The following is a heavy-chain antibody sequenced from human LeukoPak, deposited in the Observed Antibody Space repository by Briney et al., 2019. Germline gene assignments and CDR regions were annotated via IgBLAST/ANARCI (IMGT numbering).Heavy chain of an antibody. CDR3: AREAVAAGIGDAVDY. CDR2: ISSSGTPI. Sequence: GGSLRLSCAASGFTFSSYEMNWVRQAPGKGLEWVSYISSSGTPIYYADSVKGRFTISRDNAKNSLFLQMNSLRAEDTAVYYCAREAVAAGIGDAVDYWGQGTLVTVSS. D-gene: IGHD6-19*01. J-gene: IGHJ4*02. V-gene: IGHV3-48*03. CDR1: GFTFSSYE.